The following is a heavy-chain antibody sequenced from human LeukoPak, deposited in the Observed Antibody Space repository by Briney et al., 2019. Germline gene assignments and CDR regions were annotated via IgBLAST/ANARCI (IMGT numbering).Heavy chain of an antibody. CDR3: ARGGYSYGISYPNWFDP. Sequence: ASVKVSCKASGYTFTSYDINWVRQATGQGLEWMGWMNPNSGNTGYAQKFQGRVTMTRNTSISTAYMELSSLRSEDTAVYYCARGGYSYGISYPNWFDPWGQGTLVTVSS. J-gene: IGHJ5*02. D-gene: IGHD5-18*01. CDR1: GYTFTSYD. V-gene: IGHV1-8*01. CDR2: MNPNSGNT.